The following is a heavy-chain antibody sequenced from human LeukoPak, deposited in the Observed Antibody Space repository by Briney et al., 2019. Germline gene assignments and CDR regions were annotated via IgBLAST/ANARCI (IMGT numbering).Heavy chain of an antibody. Sequence: GGSLRLSCAASGFTFTSYSMNWVRQAPGKGLEWVSSISSSSSYIYYADSVKGRFTISRDKVKNSMYLQMNSLRAEDTAVYYCAREKIWFGDPYGMDVWGQGTTVTVSS. V-gene: IGHV3-21*01. J-gene: IGHJ6*02. CDR2: ISSSSSYI. CDR3: AREKIWFGDPYGMDV. D-gene: IGHD3-10*01. CDR1: GFTFTSYS.